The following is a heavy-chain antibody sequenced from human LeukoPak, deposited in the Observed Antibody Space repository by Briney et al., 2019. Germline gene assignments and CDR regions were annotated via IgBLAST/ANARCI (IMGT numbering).Heavy chain of an antibody. CDR3: AEGPGVDSDY. V-gene: IGHV3-23*01. Sequence: GGSLRLSCAASGFTFSSYCMSWVRLAPGKGLEWVAAIRGSGGKTYYADSVKGRFTISRDNTNNSLYLQMNSLRAEGTAVYYCAEGPGVDSDYWGQGTLVTVSS. CDR2: IRGSGGKT. CDR1: GFTFSSYC. J-gene: IGHJ4*02. D-gene: IGHD1-14*01.